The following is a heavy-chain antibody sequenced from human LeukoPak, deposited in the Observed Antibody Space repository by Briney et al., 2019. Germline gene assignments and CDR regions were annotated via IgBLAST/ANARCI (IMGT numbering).Heavy chain of an antibody. CDR2: IRTTTPTI. V-gene: IGHV3-48*01. J-gene: IGHJ4*02. CDR1: GFTYSSYS. Sequence: GGSVRHSCAPSGFTYSSYSMLWLRQPPGRGLEWVAYIRTTTPTIYYADSVKGRFTIPRDDAKNSLSLQMNSLRVEDTAIYYSARDHRWGFAYWGQGILVTVSS. CDR3: ARDHRWGFAY. D-gene: IGHD4-23*01.